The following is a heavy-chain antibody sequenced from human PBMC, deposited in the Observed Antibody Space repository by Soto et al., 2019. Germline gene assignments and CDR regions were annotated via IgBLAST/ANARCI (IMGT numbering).Heavy chain of an antibody. Sequence: GASVKVSCKASGGTFSSYAISWVRQAPGQGLEWMGGIIPIFGTANYAQKFQGRVTITADESTSTAYMELSSLRSEDTAVYYCARVTWDGSGSYSIYYGMDVWGQGTTVTV. CDR1: GGTFSSYA. V-gene: IGHV1-69*13. CDR3: ARVTWDGSGSYSIYYGMDV. CDR2: IIPIFGTA. J-gene: IGHJ6*02. D-gene: IGHD3-10*01.